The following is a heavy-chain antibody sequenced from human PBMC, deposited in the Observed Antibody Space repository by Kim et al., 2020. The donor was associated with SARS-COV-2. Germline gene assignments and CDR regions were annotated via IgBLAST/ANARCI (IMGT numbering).Heavy chain of an antibody. CDR3: TKSGPKAFEI. V-gene: IGHV3-74*01. CDR1: GFTFSSSW. Sequence: GGSLRLSCAASGFTFSSSWMHWVRQAPGKGLVWLSRVTSDGRRSDYEDSVKGLFIISRDNAENTLYLQMSSVSAEDTAVYYSTKSGPKAFEIWGQGRMVTASS. J-gene: IGHJ3*02. D-gene: IGHD3-3*01. CDR2: VTSDGRRS.